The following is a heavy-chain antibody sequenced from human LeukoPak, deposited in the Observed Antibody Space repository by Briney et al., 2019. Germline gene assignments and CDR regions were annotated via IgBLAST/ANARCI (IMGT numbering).Heavy chain of an antibody. CDR2: ISAYNGST. J-gene: IGHJ4*02. D-gene: IGHD2-2*01. CDR3: ARDRIVVVPAAEFDY. CDR1: GYTFTSYG. Sequence: VASVKVSCKASGYTFTSYGISWVRQAPGQGLEWMGWISAYNGSTNYAQKLQGRVTMTTDTSTSTAYMELRSLRSDDTAVYYCARDRIVVVPAAEFDYWGQGTLVTVSS. V-gene: IGHV1-18*01.